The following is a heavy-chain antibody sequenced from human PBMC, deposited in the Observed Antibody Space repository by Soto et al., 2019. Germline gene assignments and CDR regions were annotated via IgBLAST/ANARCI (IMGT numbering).Heavy chain of an antibody. CDR1: GGSFSGYI. CDR2: ITHSGSA. D-gene: IGHD3-10*01. Sequence: QVQIHQWGAGVLKPSETLSLTCAVSGGSFSGYIWTWIRQTPGKGLQWIGQITHSGSAVYNPSLKTRVTISIMSHNQFSVEMSSVTAADTAVYYCARGLSTGSPYSGGWYYFDSWGQGATVTVS. V-gene: IGHV4-34*01. CDR3: ARGLSTGSPYSGGWYYFDS. J-gene: IGHJ4*02.